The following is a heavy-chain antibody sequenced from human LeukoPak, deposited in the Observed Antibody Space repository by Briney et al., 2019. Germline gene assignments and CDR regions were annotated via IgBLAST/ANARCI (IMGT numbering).Heavy chain of an antibody. CDR1: GGTFSSYA. V-gene: IGHV1-69*04. Sequence: SVKVSCKASGGTFSSYAISWVRQAPGQGLEWMGRIIPILGIANYAQKSQGRVTITADKSTSTAYMELSSLRSEDTAVYYCATNPAIVATRPNWFDPWGQGTLVTVSS. CDR2: IIPILGIA. D-gene: IGHD5-12*01. CDR3: ATNPAIVATRPNWFDP. J-gene: IGHJ5*02.